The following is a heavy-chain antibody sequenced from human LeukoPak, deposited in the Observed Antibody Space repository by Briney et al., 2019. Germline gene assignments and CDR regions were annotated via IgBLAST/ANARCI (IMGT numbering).Heavy chain of an antibody. J-gene: IGHJ5*02. CDR3: ASSTCGGDCYGNWFDP. CDR2: IYTSGST. CDR1: GGSISSYY. D-gene: IGHD2-21*02. Sequence: SETLSLTCTVSGGSISSYYWSWIRQPAGKGLEWIGRIYTSGSTNYNPSLKSRVTISVDTSKNQFSLKLSSVTAADTAVYYCASSTCGGDCYGNWFDPWGQGTLVTVSS. V-gene: IGHV4-4*07.